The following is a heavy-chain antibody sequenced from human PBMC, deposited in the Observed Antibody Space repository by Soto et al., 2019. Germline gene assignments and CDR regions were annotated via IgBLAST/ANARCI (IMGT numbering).Heavy chain of an antibody. CDR2: ITGPGSRT. CDR1: GFPFDTKA. Sequence: EVQLLESGGGLVQPGGSLSLSCAASGFPFDTKAMRWVRQAPGKGMEWVSAITGPGSRTYYADSVKGRFTISRDNSKTTRSLQMSGLRADDTAVYYCAKWPVSFLDYYYGMDFW. V-gene: IGHV3-23*01. CDR3: AKWPVSFLDYYYGMDF. J-gene: IGHJ6*01. D-gene: IGHD3-3*02.